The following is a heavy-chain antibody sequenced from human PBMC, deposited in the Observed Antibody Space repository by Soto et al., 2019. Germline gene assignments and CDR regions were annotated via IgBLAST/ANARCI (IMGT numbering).Heavy chain of an antibody. CDR3: ARGRYGDY. CDR1: GYDFTTYG. CDR2: ISAHNGNT. Sequence: QVHLVQSGAEVKKPGASVKVSCKGSGYDFTTYGITWVRQAPGQGLEWMAWISAHNGNTDYAQKLXGXIXRTRDTSTSTASMALRRLRSDDTAMYYCARGRYGDYWGQGALVTVSS. V-gene: IGHV1-18*01. J-gene: IGHJ4*02. D-gene: IGHD1-1*01.